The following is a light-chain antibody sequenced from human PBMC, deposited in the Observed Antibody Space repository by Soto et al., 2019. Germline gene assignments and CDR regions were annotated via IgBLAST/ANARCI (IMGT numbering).Light chain of an antibody. CDR2: KAS. CDR3: QQYSSDLNT. CDR1: QDVSQW. Sequence: DIHMTQSPSTLSASVGDRITITCRASQDVSQWLAWYQHKPGKAPKLLIYKASTLESGVSSRFSGRGSGTEFTPTIRDLQPDDFATYYCQQYSSDLNTFGQGTKLEIK. V-gene: IGKV1-5*03. J-gene: IGKJ2*01.